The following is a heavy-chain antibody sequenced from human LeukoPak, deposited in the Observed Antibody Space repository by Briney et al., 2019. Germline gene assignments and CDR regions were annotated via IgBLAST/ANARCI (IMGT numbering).Heavy chain of an antibody. Sequence: GRSLRLSCAASGFTFDDFAMHWVRQAPGKGLEWVSGITWNSGNTDYADSVKGRFTISRDNAKNSLYLQMNSLSAEDTALYYCVRRGLSVRNAFDIWSQGTMVTVSS. J-gene: IGHJ3*02. D-gene: IGHD3-22*01. CDR3: VRRGLSVRNAFDI. CDR2: ITWNSGNT. CDR1: GFTFDDFA. V-gene: IGHV3-9*01.